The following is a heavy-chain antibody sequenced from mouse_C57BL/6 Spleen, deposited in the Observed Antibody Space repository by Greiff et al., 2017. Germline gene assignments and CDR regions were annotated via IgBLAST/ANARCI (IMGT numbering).Heavy chain of an antibody. V-gene: IGHV1-64*01. CDR3: ARGGTIYYGYLAMGD. D-gene: IGHD2-1*01. Sequence: QVQLQQPGAELVKPGASVKLSCKASGYTFTSYWMHWVKQRPGQGLEWIGMIHPNSGSTNYNEKFKSKATLTLDKSSSTAYMQLSSLTSEDSAIYFCARGGTIYYGYLAMGDWGKGTSVTVAS. CDR1: GYTFTSYW. J-gene: IGHJ4*01. CDR2: IHPNSGST.